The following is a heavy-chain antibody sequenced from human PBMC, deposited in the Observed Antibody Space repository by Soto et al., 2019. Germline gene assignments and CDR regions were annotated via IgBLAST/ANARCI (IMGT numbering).Heavy chain of an antibody. J-gene: IGHJ4*02. CDR3: TRSALRPFGGLIGPFDY. CDR1: GYTFTNYA. D-gene: IGHD3-16*02. V-gene: IGHV1-3*05. Sequence: QVHLVQSGAEEKKPGASVKVSCKASGYTFTNYAMHWVRQAPGQRLEWMGWINAGNGDTKYSQNFQGRVTITRDTSASTAYMELSSLRSEATAVYYCTRSALRPFGGLIGPFDYWGQGTLVTVSS. CDR2: INAGNGDT.